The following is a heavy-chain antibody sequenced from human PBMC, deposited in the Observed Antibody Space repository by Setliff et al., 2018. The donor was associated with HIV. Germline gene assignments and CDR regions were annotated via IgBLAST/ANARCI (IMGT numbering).Heavy chain of an antibody. CDR3: TIAAAG. V-gene: IGHV3-49*03. Sequence: GGSLRLSCSVSGFRFGDYAMTWFRQAPGKGLEWVGFIRRISNGGTTEYAASVKGRFNISRDDSKNIAYLQMNSLKTEDTAVYYCTIAAAGWGQGALVTVSS. CDR1: GFRFGDYA. J-gene: IGHJ4*02. CDR2: IRRISNGGTT. D-gene: IGHD6-13*01.